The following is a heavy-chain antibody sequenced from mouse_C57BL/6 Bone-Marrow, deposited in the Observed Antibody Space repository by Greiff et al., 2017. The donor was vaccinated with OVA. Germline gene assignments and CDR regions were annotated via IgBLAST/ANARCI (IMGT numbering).Heavy chain of an antibody. V-gene: IGHV5-17*01. Sequence: EVKLVESGGGLVKPGGSLKLSCAASGFTFSDYGMHWVRQAPEKGLEWVAYISSGSSTIYYADTVKGRFTISRDNAKNTLFLQMSSLLSDVAAMYYCATAGFAYWGQGTLLTVSA. CDR3: ATAGFAY. CDR1: GFTFSDYG. J-gene: IGHJ3*01. CDR2: ISSGSSTI.